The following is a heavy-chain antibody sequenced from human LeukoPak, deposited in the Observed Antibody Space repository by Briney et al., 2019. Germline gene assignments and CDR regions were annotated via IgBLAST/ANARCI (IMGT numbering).Heavy chain of an antibody. Sequence: KPSETLSLTCTVSGGSISSYCWSWLRQPPGKGLEWIGSMCFSGSTNYNPSLKSRVTISIDTSKNQFPLKLTSVTAADTAVYYCARRIVERHTIEEDNWFDPWGQGILVTVSS. CDR2: MCFSGST. J-gene: IGHJ5*02. CDR1: GGSISSYC. D-gene: IGHD2-15*01. V-gene: IGHV4-59*08. CDR3: ARRIVERHTIEEDNWFDP.